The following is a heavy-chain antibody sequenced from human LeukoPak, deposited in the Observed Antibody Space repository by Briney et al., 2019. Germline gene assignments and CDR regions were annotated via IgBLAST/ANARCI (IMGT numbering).Heavy chain of an antibody. CDR2: ISAYNGNT. J-gene: IGHJ4*02. Sequence: GASVKASCKASGYTFTSYGISWVRQAPGQGLEWMGWISAYNGNTNYAQKLQGRVTMTTDTSTSTAYMELRSLRSDDTAVYYCARVDCSGGSCYSGFDYWGQGTLVTVSS. V-gene: IGHV1-18*01. CDR3: ARVDCSGGSCYSGFDY. CDR1: GYTFTSYG. D-gene: IGHD2-15*01.